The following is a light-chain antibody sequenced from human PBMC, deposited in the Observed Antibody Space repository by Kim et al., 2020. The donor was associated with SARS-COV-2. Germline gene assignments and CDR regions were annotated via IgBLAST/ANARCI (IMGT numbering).Light chain of an antibody. Sequence: SRGESVTITGRASQSISTYLNWYQQEPGRAPKLLVYGASGLPGGLPSRFSGSGSGTDFNLTISSLRPEDFATYYCQQGYSHPFTFGPGTKVDIK. J-gene: IGKJ3*01. CDR3: QQGYSHPFT. CDR1: QSISTY. V-gene: IGKV1-39*01. CDR2: GAS.